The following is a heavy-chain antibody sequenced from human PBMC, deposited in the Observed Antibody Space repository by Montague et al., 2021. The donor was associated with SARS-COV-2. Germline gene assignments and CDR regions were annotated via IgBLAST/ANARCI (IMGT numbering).Heavy chain of an antibody. CDR1: GGSISSYY. D-gene: IGHD3-10*01. CDR3: ARDSSIYYYGSGCYYASFDF. CDR2: INTSGST. V-gene: IGHV4-4*07. Sequence: SETLSLTCTVSGGSISSYYWSWIRQAAGKGLQWIGRINTSGSTNYNPSLKSRLTMSVETSKTQFSLRLSSVTAADTAVYYCARDSSIYYYGSGCYYASFDFWGRGTLVTVSS. J-gene: IGHJ4*01.